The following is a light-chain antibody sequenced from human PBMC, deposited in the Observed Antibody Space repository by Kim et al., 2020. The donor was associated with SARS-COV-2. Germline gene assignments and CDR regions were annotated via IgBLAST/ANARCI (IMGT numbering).Light chain of an antibody. V-gene: IGKV3-20*01. CDR2: GAS. CDR1: QIVSSSY. J-gene: IGKJ2*01. CDR3: QQYGSSPYT. Sequence: FSPGETATLSSRASQIVSSSYLAWYQQKPGQAPRLLIYGASSRATGIPDRFSGSGSGTDFTLTISRLEPEDFAVYYCQQYGSSPYTFGQGTKLEI.